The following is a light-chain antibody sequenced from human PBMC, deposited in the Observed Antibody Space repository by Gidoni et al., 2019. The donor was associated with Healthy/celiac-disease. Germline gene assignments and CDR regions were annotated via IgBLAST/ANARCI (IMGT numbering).Light chain of an antibody. CDR1: QDISNY. CDR3: KQYDNRPMYT. Sequence: DIQMTQSPSSLYASVGDRVTITCQASQDISNYLNWYQQKPGKAPKLLIYDASNLETGVPSRFSGSGSGTDFTFTISSMQPEDIATYYCKQYDNRPMYTFGQGTKLEIK. CDR2: DAS. V-gene: IGKV1-33*01. J-gene: IGKJ2*01.